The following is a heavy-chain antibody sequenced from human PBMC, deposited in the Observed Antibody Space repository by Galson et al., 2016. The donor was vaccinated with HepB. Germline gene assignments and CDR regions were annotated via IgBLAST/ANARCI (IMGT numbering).Heavy chain of an antibody. D-gene: IGHD1-26*01. CDR1: GASVSNDRLY. J-gene: IGHJ4*02. CDR3: AKDNSGSYIDY. Sequence: SETLSLTCTISGASVSNDRLYWSWIRQPPGKGLEWIGFYHYSGNTNYNASLKSRVTISFDTSKNQFSLKLRSVTAADTAVYYCAKDNSGSYIDYRGQGILVTVSS. CDR2: YHYSGNT. V-gene: IGHV4-61*01.